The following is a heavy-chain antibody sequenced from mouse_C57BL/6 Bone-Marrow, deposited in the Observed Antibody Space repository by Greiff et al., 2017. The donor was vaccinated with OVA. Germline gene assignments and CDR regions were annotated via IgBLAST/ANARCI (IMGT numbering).Heavy chain of an antibody. CDR2: IDPENGDT. Sequence: EVKLQESGAELVRPGASVKLSCTASGFNIKDDYMHWVKQRPEQGLEWIGWIDPENGDTEYASQFPGKATITADTSSTTAYLQLSSLTSEDTAVDYCTTTGVTTVVATRLGAMDYWGQGTSGTVSS. D-gene: IGHD1-1*01. J-gene: IGHJ4*01. CDR1: GFNIKDDY. V-gene: IGHV14-4*01. CDR3: TTTGVTTVVATRLGAMDY.